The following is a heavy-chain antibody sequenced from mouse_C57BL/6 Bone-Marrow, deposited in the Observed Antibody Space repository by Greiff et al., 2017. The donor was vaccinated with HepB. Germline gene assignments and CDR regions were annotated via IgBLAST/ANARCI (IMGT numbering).Heavy chain of an antibody. Sequence: QVHVKQSGAELVKPGASVKLSCKASGYTFTEYTIHWVKQRSGQGLEWIGWFYPGSGSIKYNEKFKDKATLTADKSSSTVYMELSRLTSEDSAVYFCARHETESYYYGSSPFAYWGQGTLVTVSA. D-gene: IGHD1-1*01. CDR2: FYPGSGSI. CDR3: ARHETESYYYGSSPFAY. J-gene: IGHJ3*01. CDR1: GYTFTEYT. V-gene: IGHV1-62-2*01.